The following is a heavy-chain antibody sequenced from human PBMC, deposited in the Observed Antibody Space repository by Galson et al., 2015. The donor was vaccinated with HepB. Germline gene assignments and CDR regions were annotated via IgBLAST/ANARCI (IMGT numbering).Heavy chain of an antibody. J-gene: IGHJ4*02. CDR1: GYTFTTYG. V-gene: IGHV1-18*01. CDR2: ISAYHGNT. D-gene: IGHD2-2*01. Sequence: SVKVSCKASGYTFTTYGISWVRQAPGQGLEWMGWISAYHGNTNYAQKLQGRVTMTTDTSTSTAYMELRSLRSDDTAVYYCARGPSYCSSTSCYLDYWGQGTLVTVSS. CDR3: ARGPSYCSSTSCYLDY.